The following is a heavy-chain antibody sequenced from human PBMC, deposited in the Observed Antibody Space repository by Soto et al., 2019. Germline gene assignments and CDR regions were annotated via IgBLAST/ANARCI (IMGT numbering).Heavy chain of an antibody. V-gene: IGHV4-34*01. Sequence: QVQLQQWGAGLLKPSETLSLTCAVYGGSFSGFYWSWIRQPPGKGLEWIGEINHSGSPYYNPSLKSRVTISVDTSKNHLSLNLSSVTAADTAVYYSARGGVKVGNYYYYYGMDVWGQGTKVTVSS. CDR2: INHSGSP. CDR3: ARGGVKVGNYYYYYGMDV. CDR1: GGSFSGFY. J-gene: IGHJ6*02. D-gene: IGHD7-27*01.